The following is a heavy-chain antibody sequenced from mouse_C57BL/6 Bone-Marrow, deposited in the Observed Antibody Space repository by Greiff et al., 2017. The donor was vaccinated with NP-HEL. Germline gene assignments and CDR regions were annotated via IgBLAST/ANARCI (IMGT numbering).Heavy chain of an antibody. V-gene: IGHV5-15*01. CDR3: ARNSSGYAMDY. CDR1: GFTFSDYG. J-gene: IGHJ4*01. CDR2: ISNLAYSI. D-gene: IGHD3-2*02. Sequence: DVMLVESGGGLVQPGGSLKLSCAASGFTFSDYGMAWVRQAPRKGPEWVAFISNLAYSIYYADTVTGRFTISRENAKNTLYLEMSSLRSEDTAMYYCARNSSGYAMDYWGQGTSVTVSS.